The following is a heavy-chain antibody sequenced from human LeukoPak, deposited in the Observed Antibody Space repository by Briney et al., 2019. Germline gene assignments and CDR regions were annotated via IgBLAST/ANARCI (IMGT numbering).Heavy chain of an antibody. D-gene: IGHD6-19*01. V-gene: IGHV1-3*01. CDR3: ARPLAVAGFDY. CDR1: GYTFTRYA. Sequence: ASVKVSCKASGYTFTRYALHWVRQAPGQRLEWMGWINAGTAITKYSQKFQDRVTISRDTSARTVYMELNSLRFEDTALYYCARPLAVAGFDYWSQGTLVTVSS. J-gene: IGHJ4*02. CDR2: INAGTAIT.